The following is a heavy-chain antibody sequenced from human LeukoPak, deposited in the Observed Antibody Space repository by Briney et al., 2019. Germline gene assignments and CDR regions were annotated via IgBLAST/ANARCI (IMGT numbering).Heavy chain of an antibody. Sequence: SVKVSCKASGGTFSSYAISWLRQAPGQGLEWMGGIIPIFGTANYAQKFQGRVTITADESTSTAYMELSSLRSEDTAVYYCARDRRDYYDSSGYYQLAGYWGQGTLVTVSS. CDR2: IIPIFGTA. V-gene: IGHV1-69*13. D-gene: IGHD3-22*01. CDR3: ARDRRDYYDSSGYYQLAGY. CDR1: GGTFSSYA. J-gene: IGHJ4*02.